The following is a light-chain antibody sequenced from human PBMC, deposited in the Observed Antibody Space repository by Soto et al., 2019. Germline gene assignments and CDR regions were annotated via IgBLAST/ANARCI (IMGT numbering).Light chain of an antibody. CDR2: GAS. J-gene: IGKJ3*01. V-gene: IGKV3-20*01. Sequence: EIVLTQSPGTLSLSPGERATLSCRASQSVSCSYLAWYQQKPGQARRLLIYGASSRDTGIQDRLSGSVSGTDFTLTISRLEPEEFAVYYCLQYGSTLFTFGPGTKVDIK. CDR3: LQYGSTLFT. CDR1: QSVSCSY.